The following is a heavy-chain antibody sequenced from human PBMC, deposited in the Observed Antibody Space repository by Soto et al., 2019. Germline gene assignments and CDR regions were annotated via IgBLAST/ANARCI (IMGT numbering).Heavy chain of an antibody. Sequence: GGSLRLSCAASGFTFSSYSMNGGRQAPGKGLEGVSSISSSSSYIYYADSVKGRFTISRDNAKNSLYLQMNSLRAEDAAVYYCARAFNLLPVPDAFDIWGQGTMVTVSS. CDR2: ISSSSSYI. V-gene: IGHV3-21*01. J-gene: IGHJ3*02. CDR3: ARAFNLLPVPDAFDI. CDR1: GFTFSSYS.